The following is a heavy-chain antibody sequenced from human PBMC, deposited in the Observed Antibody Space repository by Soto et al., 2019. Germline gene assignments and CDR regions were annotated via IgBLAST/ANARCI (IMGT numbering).Heavy chain of an antibody. V-gene: IGHV4-39*02. CDR3: ARGFGGYSWFDP. CDR1: GGSISSRSYY. CDR2: IYYNGNT. J-gene: IGHJ5*02. Sequence: PSETLSLTCTVSGGSISSRSYYRAWIRHPPGKGLEWIATIYYNGNTYYNPSLKSRATISVDASENRFSLKLRSVTAADTAVYYCARGFGGYSWFDPWGQGTLVTVSS. D-gene: IGHD3-22*01.